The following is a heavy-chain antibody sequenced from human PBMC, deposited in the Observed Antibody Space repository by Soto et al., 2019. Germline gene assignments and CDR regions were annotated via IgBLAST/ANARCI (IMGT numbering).Heavy chain of an antibody. CDR2: IYYSGST. CDR1: GGSISSYY. Sequence: QVQLQESGPGLVKPSETLSLTCTVSGGSISSYYWSWIRQPPGKGLGWIGYIYYSGSTNYNPSLKRRGTISADTSKNPCSLRLSSLTAADTAVYYCASSDYYYYMDVWGKGTTVTVSS. J-gene: IGHJ6*03. CDR3: ASSDYYYYMDV. V-gene: IGHV4-59*08.